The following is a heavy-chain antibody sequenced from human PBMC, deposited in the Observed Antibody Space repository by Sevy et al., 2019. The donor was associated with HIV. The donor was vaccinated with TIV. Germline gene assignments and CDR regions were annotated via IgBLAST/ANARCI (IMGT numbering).Heavy chain of an antibody. CDR3: ARAVHYGSGSYSDNNWFDP. D-gene: IGHD3-10*01. V-gene: IGHV4-61*01. CDR1: GGSVSSGSYY. Sequence: SETLSLTCTVSGGSVSSGSYYGSWIRQTPGKGLEWIGYIYNSGSTNYNPSLKSRVTISVDTSKNQFSLKLSSVTAADTAVYYCARAVHYGSGSYSDNNWFDPWGQGTLVTVSS. CDR2: IYNSGST. J-gene: IGHJ5*02.